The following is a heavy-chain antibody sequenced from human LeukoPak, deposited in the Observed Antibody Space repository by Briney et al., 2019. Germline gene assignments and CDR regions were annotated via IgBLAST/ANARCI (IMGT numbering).Heavy chain of an antibody. CDR1: GGSISSYY. CDR2: IYYSGST. Sequence: SETLSLTCTISGGSISSYYWSWIRQPPGKGLEWIGYIYYSGSTDYNPSLKSRVTIPVDTSKNQFSLKLSSVTAADTALYYCARTPTTYTYGTFDSWGQGTLVTVSS. CDR3: ARTPTTYTYGTFDS. V-gene: IGHV4-59*01. J-gene: IGHJ4*02. D-gene: IGHD5-18*01.